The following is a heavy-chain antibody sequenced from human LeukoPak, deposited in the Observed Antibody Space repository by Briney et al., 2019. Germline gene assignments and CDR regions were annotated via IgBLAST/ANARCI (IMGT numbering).Heavy chain of an antibody. CDR3: ASAYYHYYFDY. V-gene: IGHV3-74*01. D-gene: IGHD3-16*01. CDR2: INGDGSST. Sequence: PGGSLRLSCEASGFTFRSYWMHWVRQAPGKGLVWVSRINGDGSSTSYADSVKGRFTISRDNAKNTLYLQMNSLRAEDSAVYYCASAYYHYYFDYWGQGTLVTV. J-gene: IGHJ4*02. CDR1: GFTFRSYW.